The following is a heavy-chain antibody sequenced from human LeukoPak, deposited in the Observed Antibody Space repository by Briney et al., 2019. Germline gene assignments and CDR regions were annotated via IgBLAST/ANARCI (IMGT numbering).Heavy chain of an antibody. V-gene: IGHV3-23*01. J-gene: IGHJ4*02. Sequence: GGSLRLSCAASDFSFITYAMSWVRQAPGKGLEWVSTISGGGDATYYADSVKGRFTISRDNSKNTLYLQMNSLRAEDTAVYYCAKYPGPYYFDYWGQGTLVTVSS. CDR1: DFSFITYA. CDR2: ISGGGDAT. D-gene: IGHD3-10*01. CDR3: AKYPGPYYFDY.